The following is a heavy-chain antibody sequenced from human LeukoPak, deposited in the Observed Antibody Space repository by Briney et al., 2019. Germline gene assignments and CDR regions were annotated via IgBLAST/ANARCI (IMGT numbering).Heavy chain of an antibody. CDR2: ISSSSSSI. V-gene: IGHV3-48*04. Sequence: GGSLRLSCAASGFTFSSYAMSWVRQAPGKGLEWVSYISSSSSSIYYADSVKGRFTISRDNAKSSLYLQMNSLRAEDTAVYYCTRGVTAAGRGAFDIWGQGTMVTVSS. D-gene: IGHD6-13*01. J-gene: IGHJ3*02. CDR3: TRGVTAAGRGAFDI. CDR1: GFTFSSYA.